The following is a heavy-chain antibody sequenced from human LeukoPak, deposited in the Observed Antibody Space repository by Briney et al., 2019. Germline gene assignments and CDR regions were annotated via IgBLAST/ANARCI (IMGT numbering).Heavy chain of an antibody. Sequence: SVKVSCKASGGTFSSYAISWVRQAPGQGLEWMGGIIPIFGTANYAQKFQGRVTITADKSTSTAYMELSSLRSEDTAVYCCARVIAAAGTWFDPWGQGTLVTVSS. D-gene: IGHD6-13*01. CDR2: IIPIFGTA. CDR3: ARVIAAAGTWFDP. V-gene: IGHV1-69*06. J-gene: IGHJ5*02. CDR1: GGTFSSYA.